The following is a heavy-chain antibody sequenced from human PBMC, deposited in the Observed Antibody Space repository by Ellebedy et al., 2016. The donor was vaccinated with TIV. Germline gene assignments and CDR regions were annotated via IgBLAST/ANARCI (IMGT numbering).Heavy chain of an antibody. J-gene: IGHJ4*02. CDR3: ARVPLPGKADY. Sequence: ASVKVSXKASGYTFTTSGISWVRQAPGKGLEWVGWISTYNDKKNYALKFQDRVTMTTDTSTSTAYMELRSLISDDTAVYYCARVPLPGKADYWGQGTLVTVSS. D-gene: IGHD4-23*01. CDR1: GYTFTTSG. V-gene: IGHV1-18*01. CDR2: ISTYNDKK.